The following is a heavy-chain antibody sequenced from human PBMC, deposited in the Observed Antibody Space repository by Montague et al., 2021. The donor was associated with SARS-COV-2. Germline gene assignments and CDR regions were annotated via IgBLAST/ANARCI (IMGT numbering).Heavy chain of an antibody. Sequence: SLRLSCAASGFTFSNYAIHWVRQAPGKGLEWVAVISYDGSNKYYADSVKGRFTISRDNSKSTLYLQMNSLRPEDTAVYYCAKDWWIKIEAPEYFDYWGQGTLVTVSS. CDR3: AKDWWIKIEAPEYFDY. V-gene: IGHV3-30*18. D-gene: IGHD5-12*01. J-gene: IGHJ4*02. CDR2: ISYDGSNK. CDR1: GFTFSNYA.